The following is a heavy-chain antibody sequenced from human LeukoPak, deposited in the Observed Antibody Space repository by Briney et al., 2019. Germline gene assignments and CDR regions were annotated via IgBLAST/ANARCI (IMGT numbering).Heavy chain of an antibody. V-gene: IGHV3-23*01. D-gene: IGHD6-6*01. J-gene: IGHJ4*02. CDR2: ISGSGGST. CDR1: GFTFSSYA. Sequence: GGSLRLSCAASGFTFSSYAMSWVRQAPGKGLEWVSAISGSGGSTYYADSVKGRFTISRDNSKNTLYLQMNSLRAEDTAVYYCAKGARGIAARGGYYFDYWGQGTLVTVSS. CDR3: AKGARGIAARGGYYFDY.